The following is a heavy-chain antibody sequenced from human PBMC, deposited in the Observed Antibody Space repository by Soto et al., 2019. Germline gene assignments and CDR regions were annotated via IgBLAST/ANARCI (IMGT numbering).Heavy chain of an antibody. Sequence: PGGSLRLSCAASGFTFSSYWMSWVRQAPGKGLEWVANIKQDGSEKYYVDSVKGRFTISRDNAKNSLYLQMDSLRAEDTAVYYCARARYPGATPRGNDYWGQGTLVTVSS. CDR3: ARARYPGATPRGNDY. D-gene: IGHD1-26*01. V-gene: IGHV3-7*03. CDR2: IKQDGSEK. J-gene: IGHJ4*02. CDR1: GFTFSSYW.